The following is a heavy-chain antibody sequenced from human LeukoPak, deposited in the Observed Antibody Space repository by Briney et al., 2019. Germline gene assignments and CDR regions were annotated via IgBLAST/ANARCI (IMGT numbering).Heavy chain of an antibody. CDR3: ARVDGRWLHFDY. Sequence: SGTLSLTCTVSGGSISSYYWSWIRQPPGKGLEWIGYIYYSGSTNYNPSLKSRVTISVDTSKNQFSLKLSSVTAADTAVYYCARVDGRWLHFDYWGQGTLVTVSS. D-gene: IGHD5-24*01. J-gene: IGHJ4*02. V-gene: IGHV4-59*01. CDR1: GGSISSYY. CDR2: IYYSGST.